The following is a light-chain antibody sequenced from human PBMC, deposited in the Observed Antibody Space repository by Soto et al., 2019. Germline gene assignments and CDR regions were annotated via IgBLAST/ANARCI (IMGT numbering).Light chain of an antibody. CDR3: LLYDATGHV. CDR2: GVS. Sequence: QAVVTQEPSLTVSPGGTVTLTCASSTGAVTSDNSPNWFQQKPGQAPKTLIFGVSNKHSWTPARFFGSLLGDKAALTLSGVQPEDEADYYCLLYDATGHVFGTGTKLTVL. CDR1: TGAVTSDNS. V-gene: IGLV7-43*01. J-gene: IGLJ1*01.